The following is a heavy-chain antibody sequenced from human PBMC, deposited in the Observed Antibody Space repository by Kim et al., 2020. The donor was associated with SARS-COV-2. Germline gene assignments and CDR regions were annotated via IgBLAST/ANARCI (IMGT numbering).Heavy chain of an antibody. D-gene: IGHD2-21*02. V-gene: IGHV4-39*01. CDR2: VTYGGGT. CDR1: GGSINIAGYY. CDR3: ARRSNRAGDCVFDP. Sequence: SETLSLTCTVSGGSINIAGYYWVWIRQPPGTGLEWLGSVTYGGGTYYNPSLKSRVTISADTSKNQFSLKLSSVTAADTALYYCARRSNRAGDCVFDPWGQGILVTVS. J-gene: IGHJ5*02.